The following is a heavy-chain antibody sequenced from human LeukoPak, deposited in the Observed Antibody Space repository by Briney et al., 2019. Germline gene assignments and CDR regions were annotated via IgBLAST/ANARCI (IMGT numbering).Heavy chain of an antibody. V-gene: IGHV3-66*01. CDR2: IYSGGST. CDR1: GFTVSSNY. D-gene: IGHD2-2*01. J-gene: IGHJ4*02. Sequence: GGSLRLSCAASGFTVSSNYMSWVRQAPGKGLEWVSVIYSGGSTYYADSVKGRFTISRDNSKNTLFLQMNSLRAEDTAVYYCARDRPPFSGPADYWSQGTLVTVSS. CDR3: ARDRPPFSGPADY.